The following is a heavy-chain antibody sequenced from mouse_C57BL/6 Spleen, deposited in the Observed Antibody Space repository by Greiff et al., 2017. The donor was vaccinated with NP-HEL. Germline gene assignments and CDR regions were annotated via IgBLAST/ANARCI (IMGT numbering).Heavy chain of an antibody. J-gene: IGHJ2*01. CDR1: GYAFSSSW. D-gene: IGHD3-2*02. V-gene: IGHV1-82*01. CDR2: IYPGDGDT. Sequence: VQLQQSGPELVKPGASVKISCKASGYAFSSSWMNWVKQRPGKGLEWIGRIYPGDGDTNYNGKFKGKATLTADKSSSTAYMQLSSLTSEDSAVYFCARSLDSSGYGDDWGQGTTLTVSS. CDR3: ARSLDSSGYGDD.